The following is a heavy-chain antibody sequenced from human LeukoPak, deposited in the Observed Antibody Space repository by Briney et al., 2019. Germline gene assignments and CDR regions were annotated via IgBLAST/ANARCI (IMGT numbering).Heavy chain of an antibody. J-gene: IGHJ4*02. CDR3: ARGKWFGELFDY. V-gene: IGHV4-34*01. CDR2: INHSGST. Sequence: SETLSLTCAVYGGSFSGYYWSWIRQPPGKGLEWIGEINHSGSTNYNPSLKSRVTISVDTSKNQFSLKLSSVTAADTAVYYCARGKWFGELFDYWGQGTLVTVSS. CDR1: GGSFSGYY. D-gene: IGHD3-10*01.